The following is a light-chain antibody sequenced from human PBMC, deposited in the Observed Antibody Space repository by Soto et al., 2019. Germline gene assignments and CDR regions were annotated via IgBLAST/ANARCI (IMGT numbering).Light chain of an antibody. Sequence: IQLTQSPSSLSASVGDRVTITCRASQDIAIYLAWYQQKPGEAPKLMIYAASSLQSGVPSRFSGSGSGTDFTLTISSLQTEDFATYYCQQSYSALMLTFGGGTKVDIK. CDR2: AAS. CDR3: QQSYSALMLT. J-gene: IGKJ4*01. CDR1: QDIAIY. V-gene: IGKV1-39*01.